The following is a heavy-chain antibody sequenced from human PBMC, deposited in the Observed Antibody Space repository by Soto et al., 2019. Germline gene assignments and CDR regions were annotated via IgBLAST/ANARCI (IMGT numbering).Heavy chain of an antibody. J-gene: IGHJ5*02. CDR2: TYHSGTT. V-gene: IGHV4-4*02. CDR1: GDSINNSHW. D-gene: IGHD6-13*01. Sequence: QVQLQESGPGLVQPSGTLSLTCAVSGDSINNSHWWRWVRQTPGKGLEWIGETYHSGTTNYNPSLKPRVTISIDKSTHQFSLKMNSVTAADTAVYYCAREVNSSPARGPNWFDPWGQGTLVTVSS. CDR3: AREVNSSPARGPNWFDP.